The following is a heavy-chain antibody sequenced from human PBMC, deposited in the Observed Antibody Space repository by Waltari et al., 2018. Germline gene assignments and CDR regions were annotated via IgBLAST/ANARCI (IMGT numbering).Heavy chain of an antibody. CDR2: IRGGGGAK. V-gene: IGHV3-11*01. Sequence: QVQLVESGGGLVKPGGSLRLSCAASGFSFSDYYMSWIRQAPGKGLEWLSYIRGGGGAKYHADSVRGLFTISRDNAKDSLYLQMNSLRAEDTAVYYCARESYCSGSSCYADWGQGTLVTVSS. CDR3: ARESYCSGSSCYAD. D-gene: IGHD2-2*01. J-gene: IGHJ4*02. CDR1: GFSFSDYY.